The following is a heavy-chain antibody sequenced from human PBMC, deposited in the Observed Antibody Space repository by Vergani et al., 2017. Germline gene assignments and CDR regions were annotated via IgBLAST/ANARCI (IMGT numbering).Heavy chain of an antibody. Sequence: EVQLVQSGAEVKKPGASLRISCKGSGYSFTSYWISWVRQMPGKGLEWMGRIDPSDSYTNYSPSFQGHVTISADKSISTAYLQWSSLKASDTAMYYCAIRAYSSSWTPESYYMDVWGKGTTVTVSS. V-gene: IGHV5-10-1*03. CDR1: GYSFTSYW. CDR3: AIRAYSSSWTPESYYMDV. CDR2: IDPSDSYT. J-gene: IGHJ6*03. D-gene: IGHD6-13*01.